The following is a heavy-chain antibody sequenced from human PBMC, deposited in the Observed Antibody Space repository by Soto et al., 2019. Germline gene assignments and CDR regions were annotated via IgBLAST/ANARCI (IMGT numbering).Heavy chain of an antibody. CDR3: ARGVGYGSGSEPSKNKKRTCDY. V-gene: IGHV4-30-4*01. Sequence: ASETLSLTCTVSGGSISSGDYYWSWIRQPPGKGLEWIGYIYYSGSTYYNPSLKSRVTISVDTSKNQFSLKLSSVTAADTAVYYCARGVGYGSGSEPSKNKKRTCDYWGQGTLVTVSS. CDR1: GGSISSGDYY. CDR2: IYYSGST. D-gene: IGHD3-10*01. J-gene: IGHJ4*02.